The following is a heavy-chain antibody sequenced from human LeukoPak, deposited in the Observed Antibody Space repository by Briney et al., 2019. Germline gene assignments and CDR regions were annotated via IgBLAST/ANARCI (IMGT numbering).Heavy chain of an antibody. D-gene: IGHD3-22*01. Sequence: SETLSLTCTVSGGSISSSSYYWGWIRQPPGKGLEWIGSIYYSGSPYYNPSLKSRVTISVDTSKNQFSLKLSSVTAADTAVYYCARGSSGYYYYYFDYWGQGTLVTVSS. CDR3: ARGSSGYYYYYFDY. V-gene: IGHV4-39*07. CDR2: IYYSGSP. CDR1: GGSISSSSYY. J-gene: IGHJ4*02.